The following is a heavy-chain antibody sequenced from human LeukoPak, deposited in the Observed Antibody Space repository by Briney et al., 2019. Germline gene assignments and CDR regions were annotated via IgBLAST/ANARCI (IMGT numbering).Heavy chain of an antibody. D-gene: IGHD5-24*01. J-gene: IGHJ4*02. V-gene: IGHV4-59*01. CDR2: ISYDGKT. CDR3: TKGYNEPFDC. CDR1: GASINSYR. Sequence: SETLSLTCNVSGASINSYRWNWIRQPPGKGLEWIGYISYDGKTNYNPSLKSRLTLSVDTSKNQFSLNLNSVTAADTARYYCTKGYNEPFDCWGQGTLVTVTS.